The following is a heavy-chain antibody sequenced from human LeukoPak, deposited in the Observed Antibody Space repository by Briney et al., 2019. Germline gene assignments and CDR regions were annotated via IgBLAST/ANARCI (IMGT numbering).Heavy chain of an antibody. CDR1: GFTFSSYS. J-gene: IGHJ6*03. CDR2: IGSSSSYI. CDR3: ARLEGANSYYYYYMDV. D-gene: IGHD1-26*01. Sequence: GGFLRLSCAASGFTFSSYSMNWVRQAPGKGLEWVSSIGSSSSYIYYADSVKGRFTISRDNAKNSLYLQMNSLRAEDTAVYYCARLEGANSYYYYYMDVWGKGTTVTVSS. V-gene: IGHV3-21*01.